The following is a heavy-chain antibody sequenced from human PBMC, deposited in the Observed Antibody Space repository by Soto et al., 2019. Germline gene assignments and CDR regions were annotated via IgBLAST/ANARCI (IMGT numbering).Heavy chain of an antibody. CDR1: GGTVSSYA. CDR3: ARGYCSGGSCFKYNYHGMDV. V-gene: IGHV1-69*12. CDR2: IIPVFGTV. J-gene: IGHJ6*02. Sequence: QVQLVQSGAEVKKPGSSVKVSCNASGGTVSSYAISWVRQAPGQGLEWMGGIIPVFGTVNYAQKLQGRVTITADESTSTAYMELSSLRSEDTAVYYCARGYCSGGSCFKYNYHGMDVWGQGTTVTVSS. D-gene: IGHD2-15*01.